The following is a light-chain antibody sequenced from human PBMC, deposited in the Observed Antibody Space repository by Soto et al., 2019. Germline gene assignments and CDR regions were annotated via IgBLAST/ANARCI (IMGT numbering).Light chain of an antibody. CDR1: QSISSW. CDR3: QQYNSYPLT. V-gene: IGKV1-5*01. Sequence: DIQMTQSPSTLSASVGDRVTITCRASQSISSWLAWYQQKPGKAPKLLIYDASSLESGVPSRFSGSESGTEFTLTISSLQPDDFATYYCQQYNSYPLTFGGGTKV. CDR2: DAS. J-gene: IGKJ4*01.